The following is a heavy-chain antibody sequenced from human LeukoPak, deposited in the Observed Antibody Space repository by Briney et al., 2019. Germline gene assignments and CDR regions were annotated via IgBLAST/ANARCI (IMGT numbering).Heavy chain of an antibody. D-gene: IGHD5-18*01. CDR1: GFTFNNYA. V-gene: IGHV3-7*01. CDR2: VKKDGSEK. Sequence: GGTLRPSCSASGFTFNNYAMSWVRQAPGKGLEWVANVKKDGSEKYYVDSVKGRFTISRDNAKTSLYLQMNSLRAEDTAVYYCARHLSGITGYTYGRGIDYWGQGTLVTVSS. J-gene: IGHJ4*02. CDR3: ARHLSGITGYTYGRGIDY.